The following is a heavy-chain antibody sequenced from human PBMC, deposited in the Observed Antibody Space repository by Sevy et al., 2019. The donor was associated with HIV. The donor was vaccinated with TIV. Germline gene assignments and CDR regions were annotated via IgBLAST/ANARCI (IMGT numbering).Heavy chain of an antibody. CDR3: ARSAVAGIEAWFDP. J-gene: IGHJ5*02. V-gene: IGHV3-30-3*01. CDR2: ILYDGSNK. CDR1: GFTFSRHA. Sequence: GGSLRLSCVGSGFTFSRHAMHWVRQAPGKGLEWVAVILYDGSNKYYADSVKGRFTISRDNSKNTLDLEMNSLRPEDTAVYDCARSAVAGIEAWFDPWGLGTLVTVSS. D-gene: IGHD6-19*01.